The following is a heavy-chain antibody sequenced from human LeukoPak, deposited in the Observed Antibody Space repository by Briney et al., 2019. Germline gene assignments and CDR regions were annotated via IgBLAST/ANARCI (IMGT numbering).Heavy chain of an antibody. D-gene: IGHD1-26*01. Sequence: GGSLRLSCAASGFTLSNAYMSWVRQAPGKGLEWVGRIKNKTNGGTTDYAAPVKGRFTISRDDSKNTLYLRMNSLKTEDTAVYYCTTTIVGVTTWFDPWGQGTLVTVSS. CDR2: IKNKTNGGTT. V-gene: IGHV3-15*01. CDR1: GFTLSNAY. J-gene: IGHJ5*02. CDR3: TTTIVGVTTWFDP.